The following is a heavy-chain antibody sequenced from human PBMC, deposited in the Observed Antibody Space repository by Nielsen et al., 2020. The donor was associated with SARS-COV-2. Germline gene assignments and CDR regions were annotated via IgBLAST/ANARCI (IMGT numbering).Heavy chain of an antibody. CDR3: AKGGWYSSAMAFDY. D-gene: IGHD6-25*01. CDR1: GFTFSSYA. J-gene: IGHJ4*02. CDR2: ISGSGADT. Sequence: GGSLRLSCAASGFTFSSYAMSWVRQAPGKELEWVSGISGSGADTYYADSVKGRFTISRDNSKNTLYLQMNSLRAEDTAVYYCAKGGWYSSAMAFDYWGQGTLVTVSS. V-gene: IGHV3-23*01.